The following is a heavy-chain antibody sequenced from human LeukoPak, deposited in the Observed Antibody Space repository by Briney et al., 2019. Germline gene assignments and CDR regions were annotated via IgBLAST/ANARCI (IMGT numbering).Heavy chain of an antibody. CDR2: ISSSSSYM. CDR3: ARDDSEDY. D-gene: IGHD5-18*01. V-gene: IGHV3-21*01. CDR1: GFTFSSYA. J-gene: IGHJ4*02. Sequence: PGGSLRLSCAASGFTFSSYAMNWVRQAPGKGLEWVSSISSSSSYMYYADSLKGRFTISRDNAKNSLCLQMDSLRAEDTAVYYCARDDSEDYWGQGTLVTVSS.